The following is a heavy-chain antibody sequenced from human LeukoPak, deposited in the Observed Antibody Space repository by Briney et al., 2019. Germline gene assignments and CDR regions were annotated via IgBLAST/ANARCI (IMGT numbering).Heavy chain of an antibody. Sequence: SETLSLTCTVSGGSISSGGYYWSWTRQHPGKGLEWIGYIYYSGSTYYNPSLKSRVTMSVDTSKNQFSLKLSSVTAADTAVYYCASLAAESPGYCSGGSCPAYWFDPWGQGTLVTVSS. CDR3: ASLAAESPGYCSGGSCPAYWFDP. J-gene: IGHJ5*02. CDR2: IYYSGST. D-gene: IGHD2-15*01. CDR1: GGSISSGGYY. V-gene: IGHV4-31*03.